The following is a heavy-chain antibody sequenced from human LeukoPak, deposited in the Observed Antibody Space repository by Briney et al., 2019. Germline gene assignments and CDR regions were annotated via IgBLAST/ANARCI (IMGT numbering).Heavy chain of an antibody. CDR3: AKVLYSSFPFDY. D-gene: IGHD6-6*01. CDR1: GFTFSSYG. J-gene: IGHJ4*02. CDR2: ISYDGSNK. V-gene: IGHV3-30*18. Sequence: GGSLRLSCAASGFTFSSYGMHWVRQAPGKGLEWVAVISYDGSNKYYADSVKGRFTISRDNSKNTLYLQMNSLRAEDTAVYYCAKVLYSSFPFDYWGQGTLVTVSS.